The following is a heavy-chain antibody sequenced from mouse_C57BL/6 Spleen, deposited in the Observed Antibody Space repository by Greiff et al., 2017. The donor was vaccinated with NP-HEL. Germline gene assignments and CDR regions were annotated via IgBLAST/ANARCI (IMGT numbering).Heavy chain of an antibody. CDR3: ARNLPYFDD. CDR1: GYTFTSYW. Sequence: QVQLQQPGAELVRPGSSVMLSCKASGYTFTSYWMDWVKQRPGQGLEWIGNIYPSDSETHYNQKFKDKATLTVDKSSSTAYMQLSSLTSEDSAVYFCARNLPYFDDWGQGTTLTVAS. J-gene: IGHJ2*01. CDR2: IYPSDSET. V-gene: IGHV1-61*01.